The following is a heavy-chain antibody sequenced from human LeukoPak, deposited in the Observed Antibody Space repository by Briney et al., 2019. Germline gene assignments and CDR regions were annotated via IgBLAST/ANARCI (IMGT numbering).Heavy chain of an antibody. CDR3: ARGPDYGDYILDY. CDR2: IIPIFGTA. Sequence: SVKVSCKASGGTFSSYAISWVRQAPGQGLEWMGGIIPIFGTANYAQKFQGRVTITADESTSTAYMEPSSLRSEDTAVYYCARGPDYGDYILDYWGQGTLVTVSS. D-gene: IGHD4-17*01. J-gene: IGHJ4*02. V-gene: IGHV1-69*13. CDR1: GGTFSSYA.